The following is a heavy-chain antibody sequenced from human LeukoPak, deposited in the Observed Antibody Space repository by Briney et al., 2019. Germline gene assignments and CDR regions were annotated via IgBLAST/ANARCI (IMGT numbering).Heavy chain of an antibody. CDR3: ARVGHIKIGKGVNPYCSSTSCYPARRYGMDV. CDR2: INHSGST. D-gene: IGHD2-2*01. V-gene: IGHV4-34*01. J-gene: IGHJ6*02. CDR1: GGSFSGYY. Sequence: SETLSLTCAVYGGSFSGYYWSWIRQPPGKGLEWIGEINHSGSTNYNPSLKSRVTISVDTSKNQFSLKLSSVTAADTAVYYCARVGHIKIGKGVNPYCSSTSCYPARRYGMDVWGQGTTVTVSS.